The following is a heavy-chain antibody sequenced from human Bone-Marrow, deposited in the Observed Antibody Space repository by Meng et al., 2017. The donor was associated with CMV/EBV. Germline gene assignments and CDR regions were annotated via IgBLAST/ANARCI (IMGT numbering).Heavy chain of an antibody. CDR1: GAPFSGY. Sequence: GHLQQWGPGLLKPSETLALTCGVYGAPFSGYWSWVRQPPGKGLEWIGEITHSGSTNYNVSLKSRVTISIDTSKNQFSLKLSSVTATDTAVYYCAPGFRSWSGSYSSWGQGTLVTVSS. J-gene: IGHJ4*02. V-gene: IGHV4-34*01. CDR2: ITHSGST. CDR3: APGFRSWSGSYSS. D-gene: IGHD1-26*01.